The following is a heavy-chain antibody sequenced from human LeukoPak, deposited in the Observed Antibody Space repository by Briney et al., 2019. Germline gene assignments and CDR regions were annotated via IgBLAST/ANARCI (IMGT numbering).Heavy chain of an antibody. D-gene: IGHD6-6*01. CDR3: ARGPKRGVGIAARPGAFDI. J-gene: IGHJ3*02. Sequence: GGSLRLSCAASGFTFSTYWMHWVRHAPGKGLVWVSRINTDGNTISYADSVRGRFTISRDNAKNTLYLHMNSLRAEDTAVYYCARGPKRGVGIAARPGAFDIWGQGTMATVSS. V-gene: IGHV3-74*01. CDR2: INTDGNTI. CDR1: GFTFSTYW.